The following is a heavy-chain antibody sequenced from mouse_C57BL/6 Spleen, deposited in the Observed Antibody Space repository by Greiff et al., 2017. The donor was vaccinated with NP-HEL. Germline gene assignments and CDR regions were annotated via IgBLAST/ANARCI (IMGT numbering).Heavy chain of an antibody. CDR3: ASGDYDVDY. D-gene: IGHD2-4*01. CDR2: INPNNGGT. CDR1: GYTFTDYY. V-gene: IGHV1-26*01. Sequence: VQLQQSGPELVKPGASVKISCKASGYTFTDYYMNWVKQSHGKSLEWIGDINPNNGGTSYNQKFKGKATLTVDKSSSTAYMELRSLTSEDSAVYDCASGDYDVDYWGQGTTLTVSS. J-gene: IGHJ2*01.